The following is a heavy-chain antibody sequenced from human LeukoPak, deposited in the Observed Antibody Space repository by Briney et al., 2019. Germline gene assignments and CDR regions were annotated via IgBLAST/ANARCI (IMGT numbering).Heavy chain of an antibody. Sequence: QPGGSLRLSCAASGFTFSSYGMHWVRQAPGKGLEWVAVISYDGSNKYYADSVKGRFTISRDNSKNTLYLQMNSLRAEDTAVYYCAKGSSGWIAEYFQHWGQGTLVTVSS. J-gene: IGHJ1*01. CDR2: ISYDGSNK. D-gene: IGHD6-19*01. CDR3: AKGSSGWIAEYFQH. V-gene: IGHV3-30*18. CDR1: GFTFSSYG.